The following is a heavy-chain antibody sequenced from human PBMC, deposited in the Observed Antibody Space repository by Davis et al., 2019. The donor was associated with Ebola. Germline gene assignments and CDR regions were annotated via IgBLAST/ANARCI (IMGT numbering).Heavy chain of an antibody. CDR3: AREGRHFGGSPDY. J-gene: IGHJ4*02. CDR2: IIPIFGTA. V-gene: IGHV1-69*01. CDR1: GFTFSSYA. Sequence: PGGSLRLSCAASGFTFSSYAISWVRQAPGQGLEWMGGIIPIFGTANYAQKFQGRVTITADESTSTAYMELSSLRSEDTAVYYCAREGRHFGGSPDYWGQGTLVTVSS. D-gene: IGHD1-26*01.